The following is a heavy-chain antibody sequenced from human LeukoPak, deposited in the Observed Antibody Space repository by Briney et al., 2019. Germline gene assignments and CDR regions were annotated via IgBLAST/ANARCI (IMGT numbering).Heavy chain of an antibody. CDR1: GYTFTGYY. Sequence: ASVKVSCKASGYTFTGYYMHWVRQAPGQGLEWMGWINPNSGGTNYAQKFQGRVTMTRDTSISTAYMELSRLRSDDTAVYYCARGANHYGSGSSNDAFDIWGQGTMVTVSS. D-gene: IGHD3-10*01. J-gene: IGHJ3*02. CDR3: ARGANHYGSGSSNDAFDI. V-gene: IGHV1-2*02. CDR2: INPNSGGT.